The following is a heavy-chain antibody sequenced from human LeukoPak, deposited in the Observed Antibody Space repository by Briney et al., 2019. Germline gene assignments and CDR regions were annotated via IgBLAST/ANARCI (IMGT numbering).Heavy chain of an antibody. CDR3: ARRGTTVTTGNWFDP. D-gene: IGHD4-17*01. J-gene: IGHJ5*02. CDR2: IYPGDSDT. Sequence: GESMMSCCKGSGYSFTNYFNAWVRQMPGKGLEWMGIIYPGDSDTRYSPSFQGQVTISADKSISTAYLQWSSLKASDTAMYYCARRGTTVTTGNWFDPWAERTLVTVSS. V-gene: IGHV5-51*01. CDR1: GYSFTNYF.